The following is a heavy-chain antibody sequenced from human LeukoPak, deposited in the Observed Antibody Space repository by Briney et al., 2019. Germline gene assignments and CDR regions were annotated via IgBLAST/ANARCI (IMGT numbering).Heavy chain of an antibody. CDR1: GFTFSTFW. J-gene: IGHJ4*02. Sequence: GGSLRLSCAASGFTFSTFWMTWVHQAPGKGLEWVANINQGGSEKYYVDSVKGRFTISRDNANNSLYLQMNNLRAEDTAVYYCTRDGGWYGSAYWGQGTLVTVSS. V-gene: IGHV3-7*03. CDR2: INQGGSEK. CDR3: TRDGGWYGSAY. D-gene: IGHD6-19*01.